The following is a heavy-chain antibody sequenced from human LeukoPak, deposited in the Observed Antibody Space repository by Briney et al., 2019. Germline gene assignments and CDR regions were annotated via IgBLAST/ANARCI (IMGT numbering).Heavy chain of an antibody. CDR2: MHHDGSA. CDR1: GGSITTRNF. J-gene: IGHJ4*02. D-gene: IGHD3-10*01. Sequence: SETLSLTCAVSGGSITTRNFWSWVRQPPGKGLEWIAEMHHDGSANYNPSLKSRVSMSVDKSKNHFSLRLTSVTAADTAVYYCAREGLGETYFEYWGRGVLVTVSS. V-gene: IGHV4-4*02. CDR3: AREGLGETYFEY.